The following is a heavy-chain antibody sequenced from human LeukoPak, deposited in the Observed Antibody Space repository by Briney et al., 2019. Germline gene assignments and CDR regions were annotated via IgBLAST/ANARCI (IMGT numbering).Heavy chain of an antibody. CDR1: GFTFGRDW. D-gene: IGHD1-14*01. V-gene: IGHV3-7*01. CDR2: IRGDGREK. Sequence: GGSLRLSCAASGFTFGRDWMTWVRQAPEKGVEWVANIRGDGREKYYADSVKGRFTISRDNDKSSMYLQMNSLRAEDTAVYYCARDTTPELGTAYFDALDIWGPGTMVTVSS. J-gene: IGHJ3*02. CDR3: ARDTTPELGTAYFDALDI.